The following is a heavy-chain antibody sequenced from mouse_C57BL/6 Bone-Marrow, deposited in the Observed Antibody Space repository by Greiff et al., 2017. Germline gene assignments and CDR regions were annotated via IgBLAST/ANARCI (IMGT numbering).Heavy chain of an antibody. J-gene: IGHJ4*01. V-gene: IGHV5-6*01. Sequence: EVQGVESGGDLVKPGGSLKLSCAASGFTFSSYGMSWVRQTPDKRLEWVATISSGGSYTYYPHSVKGRLTISRDNAKNTLYLQMSSLKSEDTAMYYCARFAMGYWGQGTSVTVSS. CDR3: ARFAMGY. CDR1: GFTFSSYG. CDR2: ISSGGSYT.